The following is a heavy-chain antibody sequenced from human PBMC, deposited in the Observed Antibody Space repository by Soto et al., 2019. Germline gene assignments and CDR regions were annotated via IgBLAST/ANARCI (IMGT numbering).Heavy chain of an antibody. CDR2: ISAHNGNT. J-gene: IGHJ4*02. CDR3: ARGRYGDY. CDR1: GYAFTTYG. V-gene: IGHV1-18*01. D-gene: IGHD1-1*01. Sequence: QVHLVQSGAEVKKPGASVKVSCQGSGYAFTTYGITWVRQAPGQGLKWMGWISAHNGNTNYAQKLQGRVTVTRDTSTSTAYMELRSVRYDDTAVYYCARGRYGDYWGQGALVTVSS.